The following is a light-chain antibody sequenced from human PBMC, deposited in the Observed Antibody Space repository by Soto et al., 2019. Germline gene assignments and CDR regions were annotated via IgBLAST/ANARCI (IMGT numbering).Light chain of an antibody. V-gene: IGKV3-20*01. Sequence: EIVLTQSPATLSVSPGERAPLSCRASQSVSSSYLAWYQQKPGQAPRLLIYGASSRATGIPDRFSGSGSGTDFTLTISRLEPEDFAVYYCQQYGSSPPSITFGQGTKVDIK. CDR3: QQYGSSPPSIT. CDR1: QSVSSSY. J-gene: IGKJ1*01. CDR2: GAS.